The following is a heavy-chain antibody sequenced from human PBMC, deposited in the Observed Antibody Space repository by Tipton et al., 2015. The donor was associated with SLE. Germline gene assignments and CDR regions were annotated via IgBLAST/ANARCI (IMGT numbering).Heavy chain of an antibody. CDR1: GGSISSGNYY. CDR3: AGVGGGGYYSLGYFDY. J-gene: IGHJ4*02. V-gene: IGHV4-61*02. D-gene: IGHD2/OR15-2a*01. Sequence: TLSLTCTVSGGSISSGNYYWSWIRQPVGKGREWIGRVYASGSTNYNPSLKSRVTISVDTSKNEFSLKLSAVTAADTAVYYCAGVGGGGYYSLGYFDYWGQGTLVTVSS. CDR2: VYASGST.